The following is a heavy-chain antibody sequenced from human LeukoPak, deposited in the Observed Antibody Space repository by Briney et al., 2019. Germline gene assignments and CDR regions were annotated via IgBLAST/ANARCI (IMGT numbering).Heavy chain of an antibody. V-gene: IGHV4-4*07. CDR3: ARAGYCSSTSCYPRGWFDP. CDR2: IYTSGST. CDR1: GGSISSYY. J-gene: IGHJ5*02. Sequence: SETLSLTCTVSGGSISSYYWSWIRQPAGKGLEWIGRIYTSGSTNYNPSLKSRVTISVDTSKNHFSLKLSSVTAADTAVYYCARAGYCSSTSCYPRGWFDPWGQGMLVTVSS. D-gene: IGHD2-2*01.